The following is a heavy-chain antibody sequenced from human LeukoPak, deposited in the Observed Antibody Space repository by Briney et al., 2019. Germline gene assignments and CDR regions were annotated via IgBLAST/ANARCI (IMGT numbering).Heavy chain of an antibody. V-gene: IGHV6-1*01. Sequence: SQTLSLTCAISGDSFSSNRAAWNWIRQSPSRGLEWLGRTYYRSKWYNDYAVSVQSRIIVNPDTSKNQFSLQLNSVTPEDTAVYYCARGDIRDGYNFRYWGQGTLVTVSS. D-gene: IGHD5-24*01. CDR3: ARGDIRDGYNFRY. J-gene: IGHJ4*02. CDR1: GDSFSSNRAA. CDR2: TYYRSKWYN.